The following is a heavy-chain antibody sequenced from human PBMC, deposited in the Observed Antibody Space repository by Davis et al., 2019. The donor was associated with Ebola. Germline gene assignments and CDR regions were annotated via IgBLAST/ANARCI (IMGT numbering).Heavy chain of an antibody. V-gene: IGHV3-33*06. J-gene: IGHJ4*02. CDR2: IWYDGSNK. Sequence: GGPLRLPCAASGFTFSSYGFPWVRQAPGKGLERVAVIWYDGSNKYYADPVKGRFTISWDNSKNTLYLQMNSLRAEDTAVYYCAKGKSGGIDQCYFDYWSQGTLVTVSS. CDR1: GFTFSSYG. D-gene: IGHD2-2*01. CDR3: AKGKSGGIDQCYFDY.